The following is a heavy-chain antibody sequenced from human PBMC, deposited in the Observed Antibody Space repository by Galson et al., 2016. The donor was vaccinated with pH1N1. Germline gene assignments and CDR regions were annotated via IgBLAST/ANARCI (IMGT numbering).Heavy chain of an antibody. CDR1: GFSISNNW. CDR2: INRDGTTI. Sequence: SLRLSCAAASGFSISNNWMHGVRQAPGKGLAWVSRINRDGTTINYADSVKGRFTISRDNGKNTLYLQMNSLRADDTAVYYCARDCSGADDSWGQGTLVTVSS. CDR3: ARDCSGADDS. V-gene: IGHV3-74*01. J-gene: IGHJ4*02. D-gene: IGHD3-10*02.